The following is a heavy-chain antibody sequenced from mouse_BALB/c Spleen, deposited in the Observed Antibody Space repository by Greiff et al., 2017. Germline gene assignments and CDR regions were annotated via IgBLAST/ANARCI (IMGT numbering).Heavy chain of an antibody. Sequence: VQLQQSGAELVRPGALVKLSCKASGFNIKDYYMHWVKQRPEQGLEWIGWIDPENGDTIYDPKFQGKASITADTSSNTAYLQLSSLTSEDTAVYYCARGLYYYAMDYWGQGTSVTVSS. V-gene: IGHV14-1*02. CDR3: ARGLYYYAMDY. D-gene: IGHD1-1*01. CDR1: GFNIKDYY. CDR2: IDPENGDT. J-gene: IGHJ4*01.